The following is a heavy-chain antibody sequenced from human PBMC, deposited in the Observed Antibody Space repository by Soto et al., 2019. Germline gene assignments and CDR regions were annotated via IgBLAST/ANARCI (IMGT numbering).Heavy chain of an antibody. J-gene: IGHJ3*02. V-gene: IGHV4-39*02. CDR2: IYYSGTT. CDR1: GGSISRSPNY. D-gene: IGHD3-16*01. Sequence: SETLSLTCFVSGGSISRSPNYWAWIRQPPGKGLEWIGSIYYSGTTFYNPSLKSRVTISVDTSENHFSLKLTSVTATDTAVYYCARRLYYSGSLLGFDIWGRGTLVTVSS. CDR3: ARRLYYSGSLLGFDI.